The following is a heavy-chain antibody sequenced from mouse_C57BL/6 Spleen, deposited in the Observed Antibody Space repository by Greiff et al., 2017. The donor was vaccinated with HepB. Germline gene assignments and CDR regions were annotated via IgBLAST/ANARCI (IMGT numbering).Heavy chain of an antibody. D-gene: IGHD2-14*01. CDR1: GYTFTDYN. V-gene: IGHV1-22*01. Sequence: EVQLQQSGPELVKPGASVKMSCKASGYTFTDYNMHWVKQSHGKSLEWIGYINPNNGGTSYNQKFKGKATLTVNKSSSTAYMELRSLTSEDSAVYYCARSIGNLYYAMDYWGQGTSVTVSS. J-gene: IGHJ4*01. CDR3: ARSIGNLYYAMDY. CDR2: INPNNGGT.